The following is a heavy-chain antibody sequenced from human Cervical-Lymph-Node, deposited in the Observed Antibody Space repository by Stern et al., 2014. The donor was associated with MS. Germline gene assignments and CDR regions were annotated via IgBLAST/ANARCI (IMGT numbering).Heavy chain of an antibody. D-gene: IGHD3-10*01. CDR3: ARGSWDNWFGP. V-gene: IGHV1-69*06. CDR2: VIPFVGTS. J-gene: IGHJ5*02. CDR1: GG. Sequence: VQLVESGAEVKKPGSSVKVSCKSSGGISWVRQAPGQGLEWMGGVIPFVGTSNYAQKFQGRVIINADSSTNQTYLHLNRVTSGDPALYYCARGSWDNWFGPWGQGTLVTVSP.